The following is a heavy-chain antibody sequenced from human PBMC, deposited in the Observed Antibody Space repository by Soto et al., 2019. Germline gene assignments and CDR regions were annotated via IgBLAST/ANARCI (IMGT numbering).Heavy chain of an antibody. Sequence: PGGSLRLSCAASGFTFSSYGMHWVRQAPGKGLEWVAVISYDGSNKYYADSVKGRFTISRDNSKNTLYLQMNSLRAEDTAVYYCAKLGVATENFFDYWGQGTLVTVSS. CDR1: GFTFSSYG. CDR3: AKLGVATENFFDY. V-gene: IGHV3-30*18. CDR2: ISYDGSNK. D-gene: IGHD5-12*01. J-gene: IGHJ4*02.